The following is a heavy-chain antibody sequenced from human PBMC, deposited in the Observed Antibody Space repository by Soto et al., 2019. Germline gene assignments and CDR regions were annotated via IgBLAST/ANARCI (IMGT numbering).Heavy chain of an antibody. CDR2: IYYSGST. CDR3: ARDPIYCSGGSCYSKFGSDV. V-gene: IGHV4-30-4*01. Sequence: PSETLSLTCTVSGGSISSGDYYWSWIRQPPGKGLEWIGYIYYSGSTYYNPSLKSRVTISVDTSKNQFSLKLSSVTAADTAVYYCARDPIYCSGGSCYSKFGSDVWGQGTPVTVSS. D-gene: IGHD2-15*01. CDR1: GGSISSGDYY. J-gene: IGHJ6*02.